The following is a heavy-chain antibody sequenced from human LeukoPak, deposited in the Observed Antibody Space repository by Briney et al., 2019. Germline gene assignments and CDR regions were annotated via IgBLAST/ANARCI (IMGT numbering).Heavy chain of an antibody. CDR2: IKGKPDGGTT. Sequence: GGSLRLSCAASGFTFSNAWMSWVRQAPGKGLEWVGRIKGKPDGGTTDYAAPVRGRFTTSRDDSRNTFYLQMNSLKTEDTAVYYCATNHFGAGSWDVWGKGTTVTVSS. J-gene: IGHJ6*04. CDR3: ATNHFGAGSWDV. V-gene: IGHV3-15*01. D-gene: IGHD3-10*01. CDR1: GFTFSNAW.